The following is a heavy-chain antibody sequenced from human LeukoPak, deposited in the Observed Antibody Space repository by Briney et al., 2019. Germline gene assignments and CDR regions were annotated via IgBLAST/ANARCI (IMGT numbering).Heavy chain of an antibody. CDR2: IYYSGST. CDR1: GGSISSSSYY. D-gene: IGHD4-17*01. Sequence: SETLSLTCAVSGGSISSSSYYWGWIRQPPGKGLEWIGSIYYSGSTYYNPSLKSRVTISVDRSKNQFSLKLSSVTAADTAVYYCARGDYGLYYFDYWGQGTLVTVSS. J-gene: IGHJ4*02. CDR3: ARGDYGLYYFDY. V-gene: IGHV4-39*07.